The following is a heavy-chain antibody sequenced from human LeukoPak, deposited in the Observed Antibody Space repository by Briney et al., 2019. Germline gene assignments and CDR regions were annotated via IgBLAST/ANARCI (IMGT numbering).Heavy chain of an antibody. V-gene: IGHV1-18*01. CDR1: GYTFTSYG. J-gene: IGHJ4*02. Sequence: ASVKVSCKASGYTFTSYGISWVRQAPGQGLEWMGWISAYNGNTNYAQKLQGRVTMTTDTSTSTAYMKLRSLRSDDTAVYYCARVAEVVVVVAADQDFDYWGQGTLVTVSS. CDR2: ISAYNGNT. CDR3: ARVAEVVVVVAADQDFDY. D-gene: IGHD2-15*01.